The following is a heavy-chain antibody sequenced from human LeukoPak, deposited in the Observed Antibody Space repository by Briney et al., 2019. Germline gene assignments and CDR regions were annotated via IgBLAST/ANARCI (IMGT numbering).Heavy chain of an antibody. V-gene: IGHV1-2*02. D-gene: IGHD3-22*01. CDR2: INSNSGVP. J-gene: IGHJ4*02. CDR1: GYTFIGFD. Sequence: SSVKLSCKASGYTFIGFDIHWVRQAPGQGLEWMGWINSNSGVPNYAQKFQGRVTMTRDTSISTAYIQLGSLRSDDAAVYYCARDPLYSSGPISRDFWGQGTLVTVSS. CDR3: ARDPLYSSGPISRDF.